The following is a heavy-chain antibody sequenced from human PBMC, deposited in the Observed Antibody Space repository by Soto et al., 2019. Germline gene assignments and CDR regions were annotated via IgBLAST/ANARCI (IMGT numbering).Heavy chain of an antibody. CDR1: GFTFSSYG. J-gene: IGHJ4*02. Sequence: PGGSLRLSCAASGFTFSSYGMHWVRQAPSKGLEWVAVIWYDGSNKYYADSVKGRFTISRDNSKNTLYLQMNSLRAEDTAVYYCARDFPPSGSSTLNVGYFDYWGQGTLVTVSS. D-gene: IGHD6-13*01. V-gene: IGHV3-33*01. CDR3: ARDFPPSGSSTLNVGYFDY. CDR2: IWYDGSNK.